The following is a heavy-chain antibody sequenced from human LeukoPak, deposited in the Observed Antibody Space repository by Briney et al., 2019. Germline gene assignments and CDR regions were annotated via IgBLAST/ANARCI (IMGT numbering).Heavy chain of an antibody. D-gene: IGHD3-10*01. CDR2: IYYSGST. CDR3: AGGSGTALDY. J-gene: IGHJ4*02. Sequence: PSETLSLTCTVSGGSISSYYWSWIRQPPGKGLEWIGYIYYSGSTNYNPSLKSRVTISVDTSKNQFSLKLSSVTAADTAVYYCAGGSGTALDYWGQGTLVTVSS. V-gene: IGHV4-59*01. CDR1: GGSISSYY.